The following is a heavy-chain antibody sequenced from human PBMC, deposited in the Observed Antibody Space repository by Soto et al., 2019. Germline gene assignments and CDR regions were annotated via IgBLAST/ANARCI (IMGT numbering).Heavy chain of an antibody. Sequence: PSETLSLTCTVSGGSISSGGYYWSWIRQHPGKGLEWIGYIYYSGSTYYNPSLKSRVTISVDTSKNQFSLKLSSVTAADTAVYYCARVVTGTTPFDIWGQGTMVTVS. CDR1: GGSISSGGYY. D-gene: IGHD1-20*01. CDR3: ARVVTGTTPFDI. CDR2: IYYSGST. J-gene: IGHJ3*02. V-gene: IGHV4-31*03.